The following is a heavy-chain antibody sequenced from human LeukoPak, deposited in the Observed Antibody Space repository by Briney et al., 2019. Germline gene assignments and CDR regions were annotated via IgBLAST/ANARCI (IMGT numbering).Heavy chain of an antibody. Sequence: SETLSLTCAVYGGSFSGYYWSWIRQPPGKGLEWIGEINHSGSNNYNPSLKSRVTILVDTSKNQFSLKLSSVTAADTAVYYCARGRPWTTVTRYFDYWGQGTLVTVSS. D-gene: IGHD4-17*01. CDR1: GGSFSGYY. CDR3: ARGRPWTTVTRYFDY. CDR2: INHSGSN. J-gene: IGHJ4*02. V-gene: IGHV4-34*01.